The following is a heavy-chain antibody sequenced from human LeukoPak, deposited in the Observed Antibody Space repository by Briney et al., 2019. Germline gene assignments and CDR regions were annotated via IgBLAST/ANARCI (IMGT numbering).Heavy chain of an antibody. CDR1: GFTVSSNY. J-gene: IGHJ6*03. CDR3: ARDLSSGSYFPDYYYYMDV. Sequence: PGGSLRLSCAASGFTVSSNYMSWVRQAPGKGLEWVANIKQDGSEKYYVDSVKGRFTISRDNAKNSLYLQMNSLRAEDTAVYYCARDLSSGSYFPDYYYYMDVWGKGTTVTVSS. D-gene: IGHD1-26*01. CDR2: IKQDGSEK. V-gene: IGHV3-7*01.